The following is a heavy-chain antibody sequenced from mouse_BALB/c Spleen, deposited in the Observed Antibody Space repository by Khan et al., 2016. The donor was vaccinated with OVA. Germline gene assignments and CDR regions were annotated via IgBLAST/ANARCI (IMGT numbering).Heavy chain of an antibody. CDR1: GISITTRNYR. J-gene: IGHJ1*01. V-gene: IGHV3-5*02. Sequence: VQLQQSGPGLVKPSQTVSLTCTVTGISITTRNYRWSWIRQFPGNKLEWIGYIYYSGTITYNPTLTSRATITRDTTKNPSFREMNSLTAEDTATYDCARDEYYGYWYFDVWGAGTTVTVSS. CDR2: IYYSGTI. D-gene: IGHD1-1*01. CDR3: ARDEYYGYWYFDV.